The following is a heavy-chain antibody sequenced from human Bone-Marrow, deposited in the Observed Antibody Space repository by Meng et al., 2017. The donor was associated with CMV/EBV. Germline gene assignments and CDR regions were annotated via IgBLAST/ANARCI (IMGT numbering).Heavy chain of an antibody. D-gene: IGHD7-27*01. CDR3: ARSWGLNWFDP. Sequence: GESLKISCAASGFTFSSYWMNWVRQAPGKGLVWVSRINSDGSSTSYADSVKGRFTISRDNAKNTLYLQMNSLRAEDTAVYYCARSWGLNWFDPWGQGTRVTVSS. CDR2: INSDGSST. J-gene: IGHJ5*02. CDR1: GFTFSSYW. V-gene: IGHV3-74*01.